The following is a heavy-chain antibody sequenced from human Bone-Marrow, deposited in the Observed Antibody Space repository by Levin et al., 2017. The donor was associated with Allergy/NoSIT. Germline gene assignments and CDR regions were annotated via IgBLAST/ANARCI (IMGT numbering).Heavy chain of an antibody. CDR1: GFSMSSFS. Sequence: GGSLRLSCVVSGFSMSSFSMNWVRQGPGKGLEWLAYISSTSSVIHYGGSVRGRFTISRSNPKNELYLQMDRLRDEDAAVYYCAKDRTYYYDSSEGYWGQGTLVTFSS. J-gene: IGHJ4*02. D-gene: IGHD3-22*01. CDR2: ISSTSSVI. CDR3: AKDRTYYYDSSEGY. V-gene: IGHV3-48*02.